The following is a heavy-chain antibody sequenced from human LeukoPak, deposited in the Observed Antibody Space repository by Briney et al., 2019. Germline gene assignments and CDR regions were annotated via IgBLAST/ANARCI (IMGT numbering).Heavy chain of an antibody. J-gene: IGHJ1*01. V-gene: IGHV1-24*01. D-gene: IGHD6-19*01. Sequence: ASVKVSCKVSGYTLTELSMHWVRQAPGKGLEWMGGFDPEDGETIYAQKFQGRVTMSEDTSTDTAYMELSSLRSEDTAVYYCATDIAVAGMGYFQHWGQGTLVTVSS. CDR1: GYTLTELS. CDR2: FDPEDGET. CDR3: ATDIAVAGMGYFQH.